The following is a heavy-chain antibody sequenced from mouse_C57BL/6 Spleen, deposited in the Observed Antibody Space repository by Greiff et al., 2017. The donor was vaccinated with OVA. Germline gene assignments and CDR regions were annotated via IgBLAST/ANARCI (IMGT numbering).Heavy chain of an antibody. CDR3: ARDRGVRDAMDY. V-gene: IGHV5-16*01. J-gene: IGHJ4*01. Sequence: EVKLVESEGGLVQPGSSMKLSCTASGFTFSDYYMAWVRQVPEKGLEWVANINYDGSSTYYLDSLKSRFIISRDNAKNILYLQMSSLKSEDTATYYCARDRGVRDAMDYWGQGTSVTVSS. D-gene: IGHD2-2*01. CDR1: GFTFSDYY. CDR2: INYDGSST.